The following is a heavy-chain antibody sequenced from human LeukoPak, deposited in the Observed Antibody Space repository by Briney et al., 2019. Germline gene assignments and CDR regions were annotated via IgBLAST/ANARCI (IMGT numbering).Heavy chain of an antibody. CDR1: GFTFNIYS. CDR3: ARSYYDFWSGSYNAFDI. V-gene: IGHV3-21*01. CDR2: INSSSSYI. Sequence: GGSLRLSFTASGFTFNIYSMHWVRPAPGKGPEWISSINSSSSYIYYADSVKGRFTISRDNAKNSLYLQMDSLRAEDTAVYYCARSYYDFWSGSYNAFDIWGQGTMVTVSS. D-gene: IGHD3-3*01. J-gene: IGHJ3*02.